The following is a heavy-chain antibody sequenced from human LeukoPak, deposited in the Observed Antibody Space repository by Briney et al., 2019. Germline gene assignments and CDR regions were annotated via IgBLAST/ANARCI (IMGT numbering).Heavy chain of an antibody. V-gene: IGHV3-21*01. CDR2: IDYDSSHI. Sequence: GGSLRLSCAASGFTFSNSAMNWVRQVPGKGLEWVSSIDYDSSHIYYAASVRGRFTISRDNARNSVYLQMNSLRVEDTAVYYCARDPLRYLRVGHYDYLGQGTQVAVSS. D-gene: IGHD3-9*01. J-gene: IGHJ4*02. CDR1: GFTFSNSA. CDR3: ARDPLRYLRVGHYDY.